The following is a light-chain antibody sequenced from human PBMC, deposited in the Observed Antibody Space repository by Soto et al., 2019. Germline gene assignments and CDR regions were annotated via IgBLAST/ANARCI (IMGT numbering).Light chain of an antibody. CDR3: QKYNSAPLT. CDR1: QGIAPY. Sequence: DVQMTQSPSSLSAFVGDRVTITCRASQGIAPYLAWFQQKPGKVPKLLIYATSTLQSGVPSRFSGSGSGTDFTLTISSLQPEDIALYYCQKYNSAPLTFGGGTKVESK. CDR2: ATS. V-gene: IGKV1-27*01. J-gene: IGKJ4*01.